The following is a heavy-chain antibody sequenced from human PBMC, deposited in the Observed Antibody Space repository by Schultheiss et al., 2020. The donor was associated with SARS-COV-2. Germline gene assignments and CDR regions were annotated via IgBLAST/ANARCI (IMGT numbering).Heavy chain of an antibody. CDR3: ARRRIPFDY. D-gene: IGHD2-2*02. CDR2: IKQDGSEK. J-gene: IGHJ4*02. CDR1: GFTFSSYA. Sequence: GGSLRLSCSASGFTFSSYAMHWVRQAPGKGLEWVANIKQDGSEKYYVDSVKGRFTISRDNAKNSLYLQMNSLRAEDTAVYYCARRRIPFDYWGQGTLVTVSS. V-gene: IGHV3-7*03.